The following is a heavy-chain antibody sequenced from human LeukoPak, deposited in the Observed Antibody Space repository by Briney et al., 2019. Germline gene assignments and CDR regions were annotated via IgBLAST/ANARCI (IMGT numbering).Heavy chain of an antibody. CDR3: ARDRRRELLHAFDI. CDR2: FAYSGST. Sequence: SETLSLTCTVSGGSIGSSSYYWGWIRQPPGKGLEWIGSFAYSGSTYYSPSLKSRVTISVDRSKNQFSLKLSSVTAADTAVYYCARDRRRELLHAFDIWGQGTMVTVSS. CDR1: GGSIGSSSYY. J-gene: IGHJ3*02. V-gene: IGHV4-39*07. D-gene: IGHD1-26*01.